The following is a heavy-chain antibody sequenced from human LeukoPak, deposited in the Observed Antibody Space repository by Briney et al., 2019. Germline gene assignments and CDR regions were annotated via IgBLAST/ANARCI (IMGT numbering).Heavy chain of an antibody. D-gene: IGHD3-3*01. CDR3: ARESDFSGLDP. CDR2: ISGSSNAI. V-gene: IGHV3-48*01. Sequence: GGSLRLSCAASGFTFSSYTLNWVRQAPGKGLEWVSYISGSSNAIYYADSVKGRFTISRDNAKTSLYLQMNSLRTEDTAVYYCARESDFSGLDPWGQGTLVTVSS. CDR1: GFTFSSYT. J-gene: IGHJ5*02.